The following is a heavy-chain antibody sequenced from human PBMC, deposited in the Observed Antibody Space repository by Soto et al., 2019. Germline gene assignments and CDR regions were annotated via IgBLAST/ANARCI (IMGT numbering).Heavy chain of an antibody. CDR1: GLIFSRSG. V-gene: IGHV3-33*01. CDR3: ARDKGVTCLDD. D-gene: IGHD3-16*02. CDR2: IWSDGSKD. Sequence: QLQLVESGGGVVQPGGSLRLSCAASGLIFSRSGMHWVRQAPGKGLEWVAMIWSDGSKDYYADSVRGRFTFSRDDSKSMLYLQMGSLTADDTAVYYCARDKGVTCLDDWGQGTLVTVSS. J-gene: IGHJ4*02.